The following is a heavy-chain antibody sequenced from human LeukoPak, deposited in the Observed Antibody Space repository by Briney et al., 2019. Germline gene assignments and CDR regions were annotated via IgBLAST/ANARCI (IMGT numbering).Heavy chain of an antibody. V-gene: IGHV4-59*01. CDR3: ARMGYSSGCYYLDY. CDR2: IYYSGST. Sequence: SETLSLTCTVSGASTSSYYWSWVRQFPGKGLEWIGYIYYSGSTNYNPSLKSRATISLDTSKNQFSLSLSSVTAADTAVYYCARMGYSSGCYYLDYWGQGTLVTVSS. CDR1: GASTSSYY. D-gene: IGHD6-19*01. J-gene: IGHJ4*02.